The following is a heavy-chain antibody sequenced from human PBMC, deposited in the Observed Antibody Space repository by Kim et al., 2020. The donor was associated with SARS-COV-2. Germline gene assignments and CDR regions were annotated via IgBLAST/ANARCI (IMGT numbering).Heavy chain of an antibody. Sequence: GRFTISRDNAKNSLYLQMNSLRDEDTAVYYCARDLYYYDSSGYYAHDNFDYWGQGTLVTVSS. CDR3: ARDLYYYDSSGYYAHDNFDY. J-gene: IGHJ4*02. D-gene: IGHD3-22*01. V-gene: IGHV3-48*02.